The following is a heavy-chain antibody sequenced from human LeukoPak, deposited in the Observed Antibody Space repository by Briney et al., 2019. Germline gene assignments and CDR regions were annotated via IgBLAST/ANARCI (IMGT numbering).Heavy chain of an antibody. Sequence: SVKVSCKASGGTFSSYAISWVRQAPGQGLEWMGRIIPILGIANYAQKFQGRVTMTRDTSTSTVYMELSSLRSEDTAVYYCARDPRTWGSYGFDYWGQGTLVTVSS. CDR2: IIPILGIA. CDR3: ARDPRTWGSYGFDY. J-gene: IGHJ4*02. CDR1: GGTFSSYA. D-gene: IGHD3-16*01. V-gene: IGHV1-69*04.